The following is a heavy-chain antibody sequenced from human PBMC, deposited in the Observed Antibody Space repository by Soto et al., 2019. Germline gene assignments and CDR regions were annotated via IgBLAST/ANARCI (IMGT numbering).Heavy chain of an antibody. J-gene: IGHJ4*02. CDR1: GFIFSKAW. CDR3: ATGGHHFDY. Sequence: KPGGSLRLSCEGSGFIFSKAWMNWVRQAPGKGLEWVGRIKSEPNGGTTDYAAPVKGRFTVSRDDSKRTVYLEMNSLKAEDTAVYYCATGGHHFDYWGQGTLVTVSS. V-gene: IGHV3-15*01. D-gene: IGHD3-10*01. CDR2: IKSEPNGGTT.